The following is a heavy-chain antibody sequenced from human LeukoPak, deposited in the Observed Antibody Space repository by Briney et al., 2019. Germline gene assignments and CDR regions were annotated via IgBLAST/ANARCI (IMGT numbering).Heavy chain of an antibody. Sequence: QAGGSLRLSCAASGFTFSSYWMHWVRQAPGKGLVWVSRINSDGSSTSYADSVKGRFTISRDNAKNTLYLQMNSLRAEDTAVYYCARRSVVTGGLDYWGQGTLVTVSS. V-gene: IGHV3-74*01. CDR3: ARRSVVTGGLDY. CDR1: GFTFSSYW. D-gene: IGHD2-21*02. J-gene: IGHJ4*02. CDR2: INSDGSST.